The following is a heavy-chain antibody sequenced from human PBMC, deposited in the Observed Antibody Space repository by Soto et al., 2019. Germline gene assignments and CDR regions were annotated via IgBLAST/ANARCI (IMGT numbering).Heavy chain of an antibody. CDR2: ISSSSSTI. Sequence: EVQLVESGGGLVQPGGSLRLSCAASGSTFSSYSMNWVRQAPGKGLEWVSYISSSSSTIYYADSVKGRFTISRDNAKNSLYLQMNSLRAEDTAVYYCARDPGDIVVVPAAEKGGYWGQGTLVTVSS. V-gene: IGHV3-48*01. J-gene: IGHJ4*02. D-gene: IGHD2-2*01. CDR3: ARDPGDIVVVPAAEKGGY. CDR1: GSTFSSYS.